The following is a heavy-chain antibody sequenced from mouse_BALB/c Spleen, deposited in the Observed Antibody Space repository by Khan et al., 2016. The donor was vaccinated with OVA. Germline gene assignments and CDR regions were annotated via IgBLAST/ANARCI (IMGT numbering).Heavy chain of an antibody. Sequence: EVQLQESGPGLVNPSQSLSLTCTVTGYSITSDYAWNWIRQFPGNKLEWMGHINYSGSTNYNPALKSRISITRDTSKNQFFLQLNYMTTEDTATYYCARDGYRYNYAMDYWGQGTSVTVSS. V-gene: IGHV3-2*02. D-gene: IGHD2-3*01. CDR3: ARDGYRYNYAMDY. J-gene: IGHJ4*01. CDR1: GYSITSDYA. CDR2: INYSGST.